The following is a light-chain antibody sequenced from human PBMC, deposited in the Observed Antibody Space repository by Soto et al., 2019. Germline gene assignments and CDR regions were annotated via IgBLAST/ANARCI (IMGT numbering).Light chain of an antibody. CDR2: GVS. CDR3: QQYDCIPGFT. CDR1: QTFRSNY. Sequence: EIVLTQSPGTLSLSPGERATLSCRASQTFRSNYLAWYQQRPGQAPRLLSDGVSSRASGIADRFSGSVSGTDFTLTISRLEPEDSAVYCCQQYDCIPGFTFGGGTKVEI. J-gene: IGKJ4*01. V-gene: IGKV3-20*01.